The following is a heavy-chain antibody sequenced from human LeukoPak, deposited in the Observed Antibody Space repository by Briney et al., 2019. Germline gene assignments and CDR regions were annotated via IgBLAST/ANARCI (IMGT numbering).Heavy chain of an antibody. D-gene: IGHD3-3*01. J-gene: IGHJ4*02. CDR2: ISSSGSTI. V-gene: IGHV3-11*04. CDR1: GFIFSDYY. Sequence: PGGSLRLSCAASGFIFSDYYMSWIRQAPGKGLEWVSYISSSGSTIYYADSVKGRFTISRDNAKNSLYLQMNSLRAEDTAVYYCARGSGTNFWSGYYTGFDYWGQGTLVTVSS. CDR3: ARGSGTNFWSGYYTGFDY.